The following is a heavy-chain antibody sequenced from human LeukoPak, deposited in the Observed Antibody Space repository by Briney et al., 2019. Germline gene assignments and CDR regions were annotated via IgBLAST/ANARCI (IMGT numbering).Heavy chain of an antibody. D-gene: IGHD3-10*01. J-gene: IGHJ4*02. CDR2: ISAYNGNT. CDR1: GYTFTSYG. Sequence: ASVKVSCKASGYTFTSYGISWVRQAPGQGLECMGWISAYNGNTNYAQKFQGRVTMTTDTFTSTAYMELRSLRSDDTAMYHCARDTDTGNYYGSGSYYSPPGYWGQGTLVTVSS. CDR3: ARDTDTGNYYGSGSYYSPPGY. V-gene: IGHV1-18*01.